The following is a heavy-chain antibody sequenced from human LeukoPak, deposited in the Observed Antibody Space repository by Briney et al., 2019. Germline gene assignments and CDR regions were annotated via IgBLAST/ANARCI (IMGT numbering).Heavy chain of an antibody. CDR1: GCTFSSYA. J-gene: IGHJ4*02. Sequence: ASVKVSCKASGCTFSSYAISWVRQAPGQGLEWMGGIIAIFGKANYAQKFQGRVTITADESTSTAYMELSSLRSEDTAVYYCARGYDSSGYYYEATSEFDHWGQGTLVTVSS. CDR2: IIAIFGKA. CDR3: ARGYDSSGYYYEATSEFDH. D-gene: IGHD3-22*01. V-gene: IGHV1-69*13.